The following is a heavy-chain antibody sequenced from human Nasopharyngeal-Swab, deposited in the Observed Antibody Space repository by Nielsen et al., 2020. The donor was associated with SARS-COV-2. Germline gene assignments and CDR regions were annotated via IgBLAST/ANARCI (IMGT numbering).Heavy chain of an antibody. Sequence: ASVKVSCKVSGSTLTEISMHWVRQAHGRGLEWMGGFDPEDGETIYAQKFQGRVTMTRDTSTSTVYMELSSLRSEDTAVYYCARDKSPSYDSSGYNFQHWGQGTLVTVSS. CDR1: GSTLTEIS. J-gene: IGHJ1*01. CDR2: FDPEDGET. D-gene: IGHD3-22*01. V-gene: IGHV1-24*01. CDR3: ARDKSPSYDSSGYNFQH.